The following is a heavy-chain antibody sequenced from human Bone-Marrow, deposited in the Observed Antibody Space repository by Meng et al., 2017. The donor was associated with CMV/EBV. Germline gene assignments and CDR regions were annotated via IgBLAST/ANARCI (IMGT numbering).Heavy chain of an antibody. CDR2: INPNSGGT. CDR1: GYTFTSYY. CDR3: ARDPVLPAALDY. Sequence: ASVKVSCKASGYTFTSYYMHWVRQAPGQGLEWMGWINPNSGGTNYAQKFRGRVTMTRHTSITTAYMELSRLRSDDTAVYYCARDPVLPAALDYWDQGTLVTVSS. V-gene: IGHV1-2*02. D-gene: IGHD2-2*01. J-gene: IGHJ4*02.